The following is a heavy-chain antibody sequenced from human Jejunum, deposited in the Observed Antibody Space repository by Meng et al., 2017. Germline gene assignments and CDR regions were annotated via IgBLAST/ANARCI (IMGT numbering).Heavy chain of an antibody. CDR1: GLVFSNYG. Sequence: GGSLRLSCEASGLVFSNYGMHWVRQAPGKGLEWVAIIRYDGSNEEYADSVKGRFTISRDNSKNTVYVEMNSLRVDDAAVYYCARANGSGAYLIHHWGQGTLVTVSS. J-gene: IGHJ5*02. V-gene: IGHV3-30*02. D-gene: IGHD3-10*01. CDR3: ARANGSGAYLIHH. CDR2: IRYDGSNE.